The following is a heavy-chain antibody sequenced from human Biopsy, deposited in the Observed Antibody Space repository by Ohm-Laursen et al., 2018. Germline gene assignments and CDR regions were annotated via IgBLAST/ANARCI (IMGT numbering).Heavy chain of an antibody. Sequence: SEQDSCQTSGYTFTAHGISWVRQAPGQGLEWLGWISTYNDDTNIAQKFQGRVSMTTDTSTRTAYMELRSLRSGDPAIYFCARDPGYDFWSGSDPFDIWGQGTLVTVS. V-gene: IGHV1-18*04. CDR3: ARDPGYDFWSGSDPFDI. CDR1: GYTFTAHG. CDR2: ISTYNDDT. D-gene: IGHD3-3*01. J-gene: IGHJ3*02.